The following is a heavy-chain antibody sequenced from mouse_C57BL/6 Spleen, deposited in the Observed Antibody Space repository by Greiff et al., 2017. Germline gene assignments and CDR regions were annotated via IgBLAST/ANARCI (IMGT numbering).Heavy chain of an antibody. Sequence: EVMLVESGGGLVKPGGSLKLSCAASGFTFSSYAMSWVRQTPEKRLEWVATISDGGSYTYYPDNVKGRFTISRDNAKNNLYLQMSHLKSEDTAMYYCAREDDYGGRFAYWGQGTLVTVSA. CDR2: ISDGGSYT. CDR3: AREDDYGGRFAY. D-gene: IGHD2-4*01. J-gene: IGHJ3*01. CDR1: GFTFSSYA. V-gene: IGHV5-4*01.